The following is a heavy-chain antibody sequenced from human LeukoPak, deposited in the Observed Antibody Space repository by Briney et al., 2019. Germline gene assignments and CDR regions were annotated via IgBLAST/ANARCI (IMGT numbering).Heavy chain of an antibody. J-gene: IGHJ4*02. CDR1: GGSISSSSYY. CDR3: ASFPDIVLTITSDY. D-gene: IGHD5-12*01. V-gene: IGHV4-39*01. Sequence: PSETLSLTCTVSGGSISSSSYYWRWIRQPPGKGLEWIGSIYYSGSTYYNPSLKSRVNISVDTSKNQYSLKLSSVTAADTAVYYCASFPDIVLTITSDYWGQGTLVTVSS. CDR2: IYYSGST.